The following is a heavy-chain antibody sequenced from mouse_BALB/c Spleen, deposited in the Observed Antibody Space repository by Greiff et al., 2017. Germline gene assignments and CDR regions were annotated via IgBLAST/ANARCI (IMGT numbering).Heavy chain of an antibody. CDR3: ARDGTYGHWYFDV. Sequence: VQLKESGPGLVAPSQSLSITCTVSGFSLTGYGVNWVRQPPGKGLEWLGMIWGDGSTDYNSALKSRLSISKDNSKSQVFLKMNSLQTDDTARYYCARDGTYGHWYFDVWGAGTTVTVSS. J-gene: IGHJ1*01. CDR2: IWGDGST. CDR1: GFSLTGYG. V-gene: IGHV2-6-7*01. D-gene: IGHD2-10*02.